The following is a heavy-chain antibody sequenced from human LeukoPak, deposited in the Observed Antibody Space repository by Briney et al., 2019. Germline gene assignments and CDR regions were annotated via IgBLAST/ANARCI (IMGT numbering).Heavy chain of an antibody. D-gene: IGHD6-19*01. CDR2: IKQDGSEK. Sequence: GGSLRLSCTASGFTFSSYWMSWVRQAPGKGLEWVANIKQDGSEKYYVDSVKGRFTISRDNAKNSLYLQMNSLRAEDTAVYYCAKDSQGPYSSGALGYWGQGTLVTVSS. CDR1: GFTFSSYW. J-gene: IGHJ4*02. V-gene: IGHV3-7*03. CDR3: AKDSQGPYSSGALGY.